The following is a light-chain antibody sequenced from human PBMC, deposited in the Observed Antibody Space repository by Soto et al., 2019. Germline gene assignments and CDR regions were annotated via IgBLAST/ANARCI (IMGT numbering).Light chain of an antibody. Sequence: AIQMTQSPSSLSASVGDRVTITCQASQGIRNDLGWYQQGPGKAPKLLIYAASSLQSGVPSRFSGSGSGTDFTLTISSLQPEDFATYYCLQDYNYPLTFGGGTKVDIK. CDR1: QGIRND. CDR3: LQDYNYPLT. CDR2: AAS. J-gene: IGKJ4*01. V-gene: IGKV1-6*01.